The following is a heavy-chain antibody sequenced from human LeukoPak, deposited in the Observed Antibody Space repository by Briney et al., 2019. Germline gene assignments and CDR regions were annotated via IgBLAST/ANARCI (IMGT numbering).Heavy chain of an antibody. CDR1: GFTFSNYA. CDR3: AKDGDTAMVTLLDY. J-gene: IGHJ4*02. V-gene: IGHV3-30*18. D-gene: IGHD5-18*01. Sequence: GGSLRLSCAASGFTFSNYAMHWVRQAPGKGLEWVTVISYDGSNKYYADSVKGRFTISRDNSKNTLYLQMHSLRGEDTAVYYCAKDGDTAMVTLLDYWGQGTLVTVSS. CDR2: ISYDGSNK.